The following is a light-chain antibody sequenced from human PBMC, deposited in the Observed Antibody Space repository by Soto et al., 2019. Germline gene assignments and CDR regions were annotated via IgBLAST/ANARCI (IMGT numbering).Light chain of an antibody. CDR2: GAS. CDR3: QQYYSLPLT. J-gene: IGKJ4*01. CDR1: QSGFYSSNNKNY. Sequence: DIVMTQSPESLAVSLGERATINCKSSQSGFYSSNNKNYLTWYQQKPGQPPKLHIYGASTRESGVPDRFSGSGSETDFTLTISSLQAEDFAVYYCQQYYSLPLTFGGGTKVEIK. V-gene: IGKV4-1*01.